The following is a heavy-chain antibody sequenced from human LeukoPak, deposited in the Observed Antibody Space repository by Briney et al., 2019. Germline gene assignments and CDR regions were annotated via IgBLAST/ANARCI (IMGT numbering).Heavy chain of an antibody. CDR1: GGSISSYY. J-gene: IGHJ5*02. V-gene: IGHV4-4*07. Sequence: SETLSLTCTVSGGSISSYYWSWIRQPAGKGLEWIGRIYTSGSTNYNPSLKSRVTMSVDTSKNQFSLKLSSVTAADTAVYYCARHPYYYDSSVYPPDNWFDPWGQGTLVTVSS. CDR2: IYTSGST. CDR3: ARHPYYYDSSVYPPDNWFDP. D-gene: IGHD3-22*01.